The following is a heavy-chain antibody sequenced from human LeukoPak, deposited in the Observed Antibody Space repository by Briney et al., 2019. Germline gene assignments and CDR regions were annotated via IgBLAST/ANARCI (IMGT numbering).Heavy chain of an antibody. D-gene: IGHD6-19*01. CDR2: IYYSGST. Sequence: SETLSLTYTVSGGPISSYYWSWIRQPPGKGLEWIGYIYYSGSTNYNPSLKSRVTISVDTSKNQFSLKLSSVTAADTAVYYCARGDSSGWYIPYYYYMDVWGKGTTVTVSS. CDR1: GGPISSYY. V-gene: IGHV4-59*01. CDR3: ARGDSSGWYIPYYYYMDV. J-gene: IGHJ6*03.